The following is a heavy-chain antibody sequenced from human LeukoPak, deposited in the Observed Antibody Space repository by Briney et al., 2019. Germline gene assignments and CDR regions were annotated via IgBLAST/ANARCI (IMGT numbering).Heavy chain of an antibody. V-gene: IGHV3-53*01. J-gene: IGHJ4*02. D-gene: IGHD5-12*01. CDR3: ARSLYSGYDY. CDR2: IYSGGST. Sequence: PGGSLRLSCAASGFTVSGNYMSWVRAAPGKGLEWVSVIYSGGSTDYADSVKGRFTISRDNSENTLFLQMNSLRVEDTAVYYCARSLYSGYDYWGQGSLVTVSS. CDR1: GFTVSGNY.